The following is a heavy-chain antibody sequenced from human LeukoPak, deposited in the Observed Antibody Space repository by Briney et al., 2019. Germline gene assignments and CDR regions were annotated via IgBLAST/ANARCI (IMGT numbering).Heavy chain of an antibody. J-gene: IGHJ4*02. CDR1: GFTFSSYE. V-gene: IGHV3-48*03. CDR2: ISSSGSTI. CDR3: ARGVHHYDSSGYYYTY. D-gene: IGHD3-22*01. Sequence: GGSLRLSCAASGFTFSSYEMNWVRQAPGKGLEWVSYISSSGSTIYYADSVKGRFTISRDNAKNSLYLQMNSLRAEDTAVYYCARGVHHYDSSGYYYTYWGQGTLVTVSS.